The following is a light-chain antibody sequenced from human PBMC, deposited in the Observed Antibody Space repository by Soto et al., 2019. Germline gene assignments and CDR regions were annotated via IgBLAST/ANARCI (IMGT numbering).Light chain of an antibody. CDR2: GAY. CDR1: PSVSDN. CDR3: QQSNNWPYT. J-gene: IGKJ2*01. Sequence: EIVMTQSPATLSVSPGERATLSCRASPSVSDNLAWYQQKPGQAPRLLIYGAYTRAAGLPAWFSGSGSGTAFSLTISSLQSEDFAVYYCQQSNNWPYTFGQGTKVDIK. V-gene: IGKV3-15*01.